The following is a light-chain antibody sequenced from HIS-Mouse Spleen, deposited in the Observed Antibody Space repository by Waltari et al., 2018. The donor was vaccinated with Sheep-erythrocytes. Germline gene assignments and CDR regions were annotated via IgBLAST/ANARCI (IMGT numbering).Light chain of an antibody. V-gene: IGLV2-14*01. J-gene: IGLJ3*02. CDR3: SSYTSSNNWV. Sequence: QSALTQPASVSGSPGQSITIPCTGTSSDVGGYNYVSWYQQHPGKAPKLMIYEVSNRPSGVSNRFSGSKSGNTASLTISGLQAEDEADYYCSSYTSSNNWVFGGGTKLTVL. CDR1: SSDVGGYNY. CDR2: EVS.